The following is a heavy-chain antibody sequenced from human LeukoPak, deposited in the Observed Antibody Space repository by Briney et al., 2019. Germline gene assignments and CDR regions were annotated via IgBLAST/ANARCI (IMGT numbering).Heavy chain of an antibody. Sequence: ASVKVSCKASGYTFTSYDINWVRQATGQGLEWMGWMNPNSGGTNYAQKFQGWVTMTRDTSISTAYMELSRLRSDDTAVYYCARASSSGSYYPGLGYWGQGTLVTVSS. CDR2: MNPNSGGT. CDR1: GYTFTSYD. D-gene: IGHD1-26*01. V-gene: IGHV1-2*04. J-gene: IGHJ4*02. CDR3: ARASSSGSYYPGLGY.